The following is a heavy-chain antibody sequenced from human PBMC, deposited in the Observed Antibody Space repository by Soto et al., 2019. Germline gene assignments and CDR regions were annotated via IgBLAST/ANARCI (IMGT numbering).Heavy chain of an antibody. J-gene: IGHJ4*02. CDR3: AKKVNSGPGSQYFDY. Sequence: QVQLVESGGGVVQPGRSLRLSCAASGFTFSSYGMHWVRQAPGKGLEWVAVISYDGSNKYYADSVKGRFTISRDNSKNMLFLQMNSLRAEDTAIYYCAKKVNSGPGSQYFDYWGQGTLVTVSS. V-gene: IGHV3-30*18. CDR2: ISYDGSNK. CDR1: GFTFSSYG. D-gene: IGHD3-10*01.